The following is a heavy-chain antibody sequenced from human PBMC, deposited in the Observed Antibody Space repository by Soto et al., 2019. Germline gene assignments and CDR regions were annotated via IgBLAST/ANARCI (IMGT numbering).Heavy chain of an antibody. D-gene: IGHD3-16*01. J-gene: IGHJ4*02. Sequence: EVQLLDSGGGLVQPGGSLRLSCAASGFTFSNYAMTWVRQGPGKGLEWVSSISGSGGRSYYADSVKGRFTISRDNSKSTLYLQMNSLRAEDTAVYYCAKAYFVWSSEQPYYFHYWGQGTLVTVSS. CDR3: AKAYFVWSSEQPYYFHY. V-gene: IGHV3-23*01. CDR1: GFTFSNYA. CDR2: ISGSGGRS.